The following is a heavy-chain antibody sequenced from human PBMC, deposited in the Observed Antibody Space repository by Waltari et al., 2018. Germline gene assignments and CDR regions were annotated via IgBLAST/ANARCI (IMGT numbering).Heavy chain of an antibody. Sequence: QVHLVQSGAEVKKPGSSVKVSCKASGGSSGRYAISWVRLAPGQGLEWMGGLIPIFGTPKYAQNFQDRVTITADESTSTVYLELSSLKSEDTALYYCARRQLGGPLDPWGQGTLVTVSS. CDR1: GGSSGRYA. CDR3: ARRQLGGPLDP. V-gene: IGHV1-69*12. D-gene: IGHD1-1*01. J-gene: IGHJ5*02. CDR2: LIPIFGTP.